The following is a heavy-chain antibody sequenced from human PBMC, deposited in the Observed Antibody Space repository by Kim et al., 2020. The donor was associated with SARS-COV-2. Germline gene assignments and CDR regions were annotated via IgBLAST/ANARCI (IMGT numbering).Heavy chain of an antibody. CDR2: ISSSSSYI. V-gene: IGHV3-21*01. Sequence: GGSLRLSCAASGFTFSSYSMNWVRQAPGKGLEWVSSISSSSSYIYYADSVKGRFTISRDNAKNSLYLQMNSLRAEDTAVYYCARDLIIAAADPGVGMDVWGQGTTVTVSS. J-gene: IGHJ6*02. D-gene: IGHD6-13*01. CDR3: ARDLIIAAADPGVGMDV. CDR1: GFTFSSYS.